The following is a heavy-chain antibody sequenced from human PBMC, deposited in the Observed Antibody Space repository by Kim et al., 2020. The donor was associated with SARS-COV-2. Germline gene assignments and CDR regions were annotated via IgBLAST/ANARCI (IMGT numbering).Heavy chain of an antibody. Sequence: YNPSLKSRVTISVDTSKNQFSLKLSSVTAADTAVYYCARSSGSYGNFDYWGQGTLVTVSS. V-gene: IGHV4-39*01. CDR3: ARSSGSYGNFDY. D-gene: IGHD1-26*01. J-gene: IGHJ4*02.